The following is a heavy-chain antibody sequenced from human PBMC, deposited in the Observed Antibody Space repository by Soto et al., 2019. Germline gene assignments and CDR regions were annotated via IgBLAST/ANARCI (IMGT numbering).Heavy chain of an antibody. CDR3: ARGIDDNASFGMDV. J-gene: IGHJ6*02. Sequence: GGPLRLSCGASRFTFSSDWLSWFRQAPGRGLEWVANIKEDGSDKYYADSLKGRFTISRDNAKKSLYVQMNSLRVEDTAVYYCARGIDDNASFGMDVWGQGTTVTASS. CDR2: IKEDGSDK. V-gene: IGHV3-7*01. D-gene: IGHD1-1*01. CDR1: RFTFSSDW.